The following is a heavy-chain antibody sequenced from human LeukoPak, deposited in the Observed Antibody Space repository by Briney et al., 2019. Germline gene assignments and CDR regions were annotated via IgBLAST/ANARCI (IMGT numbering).Heavy chain of an antibody. CDR2: INPNSGGT. Sequence: ASVKVSCKASGYTFTGYYMHWVRQAPGQGLEWMGCINPNSGGTKYAQKFQGRVTMTRDTSISTAYMDLSSLRSDDTAVYYCARDQGPADFDYWGQGTLVTVSS. V-gene: IGHV1-2*02. CDR3: ARDQGPADFDY. J-gene: IGHJ4*02. CDR1: GYTFTGYY.